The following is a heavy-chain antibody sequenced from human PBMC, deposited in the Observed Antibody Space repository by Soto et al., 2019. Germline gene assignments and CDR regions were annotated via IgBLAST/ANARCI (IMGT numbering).Heavy chain of an antibody. Sequence: PGGSLGLSCASSGFTFSSYAMVWVRHAPGKGLEWVSAISGSGGSTYYADSVKGRFTISRDNSKNTLYLQMNSLRAEDTAVYYCAKDRPDFWSGSNWFDPWGQGTLVTVSS. D-gene: IGHD3-3*01. CDR3: AKDRPDFWSGSNWFDP. CDR2: ISGSGGST. J-gene: IGHJ5*02. CDR1: GFTFSSYA. V-gene: IGHV3-23*01.